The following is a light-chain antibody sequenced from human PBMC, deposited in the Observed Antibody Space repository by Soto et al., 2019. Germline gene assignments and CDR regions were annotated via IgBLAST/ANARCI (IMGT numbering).Light chain of an antibody. V-gene: IGLV2-23*01. Sequence: QSVLTQPASVSGSPGQSITISCTGTSSDVGRYNLVSWYQQHPGKAPKLMIYEGSKRPSGVSNRFSGSKSGNTASLTISGLQDEDEADYYCCSYEGSSTTFVFGTGTKVTVL. CDR3: CSYEGSSTTFV. CDR1: SSDVGRYNL. J-gene: IGLJ1*01. CDR2: EGS.